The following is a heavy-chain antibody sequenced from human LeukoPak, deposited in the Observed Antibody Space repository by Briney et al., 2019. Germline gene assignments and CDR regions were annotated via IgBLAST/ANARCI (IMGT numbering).Heavy chain of an antibody. J-gene: IGHJ5*02. V-gene: IGHV1-69*13. Sequence: SVKVSCKASGYTFTSYGISWVRQAPGQGLEWMGGIIPIFGTANYAQKFQGRVTITADESTSTAYMELSSLRSEDTAVYYCARDGYGDSSAPSVLDWFDPWGQGTLVTVSS. D-gene: IGHD3-22*01. CDR3: ARDGYGDSSAPSVLDWFDP. CDR1: GYTFTSYG. CDR2: IIPIFGTA.